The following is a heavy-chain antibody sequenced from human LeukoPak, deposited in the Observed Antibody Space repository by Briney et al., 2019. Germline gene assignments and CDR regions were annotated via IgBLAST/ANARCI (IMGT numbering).Heavy chain of an antibody. CDR3: AREGRYDFWSGYYTGPHYYYYYGMDV. CDR2: ISSSGSTI. CDR1: GFIFSDYY. V-gene: IGHV3-11*01. D-gene: IGHD3-3*01. Sequence: GGSLRLSCAASGFIFSDYYMSWIRQDPGKGLEWVSYISSSGSTIYYADSVKGRFTISRDNAKNSLYLQMNSLRAEDTAVYYCAREGRYDFWSGYYTGPHYYYYYGMDVWGQGTTVTVSS. J-gene: IGHJ6*02.